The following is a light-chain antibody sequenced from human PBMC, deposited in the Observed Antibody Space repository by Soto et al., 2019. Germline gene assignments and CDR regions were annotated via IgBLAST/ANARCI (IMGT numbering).Light chain of an antibody. J-gene: IGKJ2*01. CDR2: GAS. CDR3: LRYGDSPPAYT. Sequence: EIVLTQSPGTVSLSPGERATLSCRASQSVSSRNLAWYRQKPGQAPSLLIFGASNRATGIPDRFSGSGSGTDFTLTISRLEPEDCAVYYCLRYGDSPPAYTFGQGTK. V-gene: IGKV3-20*01. CDR1: QSVSSRN.